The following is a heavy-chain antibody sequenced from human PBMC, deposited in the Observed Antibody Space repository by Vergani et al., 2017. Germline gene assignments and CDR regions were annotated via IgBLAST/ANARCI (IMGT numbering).Heavy chain of an antibody. CDR1: GGSISSYY. Sequence: QVQLQESGPGLVKPSETLSLTCTVSGGSISSYYWSWIRQPAGKGLEWIGRIHTSGSTNYNPSLKSRVTMSEDTSKNQFSLNLTSVTAADTAVYFCARGSCLGGSCYKHLFDYWGQGILVTVSS. CDR2: IHTSGST. CDR3: ARGSCLGGSCYKHLFDY. V-gene: IGHV4-4*07. J-gene: IGHJ4*02. D-gene: IGHD2-15*01.